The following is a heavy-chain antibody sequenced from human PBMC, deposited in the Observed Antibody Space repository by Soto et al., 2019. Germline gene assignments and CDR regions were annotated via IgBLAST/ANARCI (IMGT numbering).Heavy chain of an antibody. J-gene: IGHJ4*02. Sequence: HITLKESGPALVKPTQTLTLTCTLSGVSLSTSAVGVGWIRQPPGKALEWLALIYWDDDKRYRPSLERRLNITQDSTKNQEVLRLATVDPADTGTYLCAHRHSDESDGGYYPLKFAYWGQGALVTVSS. CDR2: IYWDDDK. CDR1: GVSLSTSAVG. CDR3: AHRHSDESDGGYYPLKFAY. D-gene: IGHD3-22*01. V-gene: IGHV2-5*02.